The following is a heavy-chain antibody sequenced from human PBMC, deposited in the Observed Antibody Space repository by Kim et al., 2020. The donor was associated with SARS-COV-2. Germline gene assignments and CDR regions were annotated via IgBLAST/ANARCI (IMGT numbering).Heavy chain of an antibody. D-gene: IGHD5-12*01. V-gene: IGHV3-23*01. CDR2: IDGPTTNT. Sequence: GGSLRLSCRTSGFAFSSHAMMWVRQTPEKGLEWVATIDGPTTNTHYPDSVKGRFTISRDNSQNTVYLHMSGLKAEDTAIYYCATWLQSHFDYWGQEPWSPSPQ. CDR1: GFAFSSHA. J-gene: IGHJ4*01. CDR3: ATWLQSHFDY.